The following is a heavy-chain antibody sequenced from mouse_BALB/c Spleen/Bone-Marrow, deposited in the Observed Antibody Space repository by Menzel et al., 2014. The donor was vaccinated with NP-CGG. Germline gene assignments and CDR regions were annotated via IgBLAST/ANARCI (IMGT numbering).Heavy chain of an antibody. V-gene: IGHV2-9*02. CDR1: GFSLTSYG. D-gene: IGHD2-2*01. CDR3: ASRGGYQSFPYSVY. J-gene: IGHJ2*01. Sequence: VKLQESGPGLVAPSQSLSITCTVSGFSLTSYGVHWVRRPPGKGLEWLGVIWAGGSTNYNSALMSRLSTSKDNSKSQVFLKMNSLQTDDTAMFYCASRGGYQSFPYSVYWGQSTTLAISS. CDR2: IWAGGST.